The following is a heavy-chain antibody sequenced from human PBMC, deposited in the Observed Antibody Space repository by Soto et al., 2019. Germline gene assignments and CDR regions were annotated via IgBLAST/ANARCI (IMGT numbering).Heavy chain of an antibody. Sequence: QVQLVQSGAEVKKPGSSVKVSCKASGGTFSSYAISWVRQAPGQGLEWMGGIIPIFGTANYAQKFQGRVTITADESTTTADMDLSCVRSDDTAVYYCASRSIAARDYYYYGMDFGGRGTTVTVSS. D-gene: IGHD6-6*01. CDR1: GGTFSSYA. CDR2: IIPIFGTA. V-gene: IGHV1-69*01. CDR3: ASRSIAARDYYYYGMDF. J-gene: IGHJ6*02.